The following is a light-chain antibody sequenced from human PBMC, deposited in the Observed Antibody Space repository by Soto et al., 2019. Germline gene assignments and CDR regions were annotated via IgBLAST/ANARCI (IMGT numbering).Light chain of an antibody. Sequence: DIVMTQSPDSLAVSLGERATINCKSSQSVLYSSNNKNNLAWYQQKPGQPPKLLIYWASTRESGVPDRFSGSGSGTDFTLTIRSLQAEDVAVYYCQQYYSTPYTFGQGTKLEIK. CDR1: QSVLYSSNNKNN. CDR3: QQYYSTPYT. V-gene: IGKV4-1*01. J-gene: IGKJ2*01. CDR2: WAS.